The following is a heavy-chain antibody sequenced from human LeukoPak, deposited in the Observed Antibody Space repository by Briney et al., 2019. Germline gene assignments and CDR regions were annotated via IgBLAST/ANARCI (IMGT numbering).Heavy chain of an antibody. CDR3: ARSIGATEATSFDY. Sequence: SETLSLTCTVSGASISTSSYYWAWIRQPPGKGLEWIGSVYYTGSTYYNPSLRSRVTISVDTSKNQFSLRLSSVTAADTALYYCARSIGATEATSFDYWGQGTLVSVSS. D-gene: IGHD1-1*01. V-gene: IGHV4-39*01. CDR1: GASISTSSYY. J-gene: IGHJ4*02. CDR2: VYYTGST.